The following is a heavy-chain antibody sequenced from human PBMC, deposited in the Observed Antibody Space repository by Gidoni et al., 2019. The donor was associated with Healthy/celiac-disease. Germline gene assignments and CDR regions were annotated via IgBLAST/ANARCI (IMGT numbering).Heavy chain of an antibody. Sequence: QVQLQQWGAGRLKPSETLSLTCTVYGGSCSGYYRSGSRQPPGKGREWIGEINHSGSTNYTPSLKSRVTISVDTSKYQFSLKLSSVTASDPAVYYCAIRVMRPPSHYVWVSYRLDYFAYWGQGPLVTVSS. J-gene: IGHJ4*02. D-gene: IGHD3-16*02. V-gene: IGHV4-34*01. CDR2: INHSGST. CDR1: GGSCSGYY. CDR3: AIRVMRPPSHYVWVSYRLDYFAY.